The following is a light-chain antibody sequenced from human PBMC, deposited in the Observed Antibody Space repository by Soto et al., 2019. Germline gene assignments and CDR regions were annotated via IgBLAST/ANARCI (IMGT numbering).Light chain of an antibody. V-gene: IGLV3-21*04. CDR2: YDS. CDR3: QVWDRSTDHPV. Sequence: SYELTQPPSVSVAPGKTARITCGGNNIGSKSVHWYQQKPGQAPVLVIYYDSDRPSGIPERFSGSNSGNTATLIISRVEAGDEADYYCQVWDRSTDHPVFGGGTKLTVL. J-gene: IGLJ3*02. CDR1: NIGSKS.